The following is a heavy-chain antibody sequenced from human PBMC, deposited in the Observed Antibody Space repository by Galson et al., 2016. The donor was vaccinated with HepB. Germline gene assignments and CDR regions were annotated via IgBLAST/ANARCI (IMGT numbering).Heavy chain of an antibody. CDR1: GGSIISGSHY. V-gene: IGHV4-61*02. Sequence: ILSLTCTVSGGSIISGSHYWTWIRQPAGKGLEWIGGISTSGTTKYNPSLRSRVTISADTSKTQLSLKLSSVTASDTAMYYCARMPDSWGQGTLVTVSS. J-gene: IGHJ4*02. CDR2: ISTSGTT. D-gene: IGHD2-2*01. CDR3: ARMPDS.